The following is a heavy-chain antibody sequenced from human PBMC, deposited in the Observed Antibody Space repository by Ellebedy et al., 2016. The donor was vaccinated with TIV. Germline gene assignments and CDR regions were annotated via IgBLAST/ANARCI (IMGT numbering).Heavy chain of an antibody. V-gene: IGHV1-69*13. Sequence: SVKVSCXASGGTFSSYGISWVRQVPGQGLDWMGAIIPMFGAVAYTQKLRGRVTITADESMRTTYMELSSLRSEDTAMYYCVRDSGEMVSRVGAGNDYYYGLDVWGQGTTVTVSS. CDR1: GGTFSSYG. CDR2: IIPMFGAV. J-gene: IGHJ6*02. CDR3: VRDSGEMVSRVGAGNDYYYGLDV. D-gene: IGHD3-10*01.